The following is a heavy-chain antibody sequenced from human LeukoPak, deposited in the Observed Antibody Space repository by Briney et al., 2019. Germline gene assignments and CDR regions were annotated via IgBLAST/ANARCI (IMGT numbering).Heavy chain of an antibody. Sequence: PSETLSLTCTVSGGSISNYYWSWIRQPPGKGPEWIGYIYYSGSTNYNLSLKSRVTISVDTSKNRFSLKLSSVTAADTAVYYCARSGRLWFGGYWGQGTLVTVSS. CDR1: GGSISNYY. J-gene: IGHJ4*02. V-gene: IGHV4-59*08. CDR2: IYYSGST. CDR3: ARSGRLWFGGY. D-gene: IGHD3-10*01.